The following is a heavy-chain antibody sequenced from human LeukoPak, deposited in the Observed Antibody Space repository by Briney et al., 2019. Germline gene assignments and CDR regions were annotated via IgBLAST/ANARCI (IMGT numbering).Heavy chain of an antibody. V-gene: IGHV1-69*13. CDR3: ANTDSSDSNLTNYYYGMDV. J-gene: IGHJ6*02. CDR1: GGTFSSYA. Sequence: GASVKVSCKASGGTFSSYAISWVRQAPGQGLEWMGGIIPIFGTANYAQKFQGRVTITADESTSAAYMELSSLRSEDTAVYYCANTDSSDSNLTNYYYGMDVWGQGTTVTVSS. CDR2: IIPIFGTA. D-gene: IGHD1-14*01.